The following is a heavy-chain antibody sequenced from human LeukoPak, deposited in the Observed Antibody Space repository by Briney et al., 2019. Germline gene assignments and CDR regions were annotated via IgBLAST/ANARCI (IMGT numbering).Heavy chain of an antibody. V-gene: IGHV3-23*01. Sequence: GGSLRLSCAASGFTFSTYAMSWVRQAPGKGLEWVSGISGNGKSTYYADSVKGRFTISRDNSKNTLYMQMNSLRAEDTAVYHCAKDSSQWEISPGDFDDWGRGTLVTVSS. CDR1: GFTFSTYA. J-gene: IGHJ4*02. D-gene: IGHD1-26*01. CDR3: AKDSSQWEISPGDFDD. CDR2: ISGNGKST.